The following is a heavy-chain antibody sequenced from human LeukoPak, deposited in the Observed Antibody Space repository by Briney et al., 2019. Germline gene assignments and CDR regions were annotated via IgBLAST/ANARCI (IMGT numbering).Heavy chain of an antibody. Sequence: SETLSLTCTVSDGSISSYYWSWIRQPPGKGLEWIGYIYYSGSTNYNPSLKSRVTISVDTSKNQFSLKLSSVTAADTAVYYCARAWEYSSSIDPWGQGTLVTVSS. CDR3: ARAWEYSSSIDP. CDR1: DGSISSYY. V-gene: IGHV4-59*01. J-gene: IGHJ5*02. CDR2: IYYSGST. D-gene: IGHD6-6*01.